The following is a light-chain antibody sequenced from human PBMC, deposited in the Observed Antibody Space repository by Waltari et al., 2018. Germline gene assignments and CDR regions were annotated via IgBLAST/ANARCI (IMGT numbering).Light chain of an antibody. Sequence: DVQMTQSPSSLSASVGDRVTITGRASQGINNYVAWFQHKPGRAPKSLIFGVSSLQSGVPSRFRGSGSGTHFTRTISSLQPEDFATYYCQQYDTYPFTFGQGIRLDIK. CDR2: GVS. J-gene: IGKJ5*01. CDR1: QGINNY. V-gene: IGKV1-16*01. CDR3: QQYDTYPFT.